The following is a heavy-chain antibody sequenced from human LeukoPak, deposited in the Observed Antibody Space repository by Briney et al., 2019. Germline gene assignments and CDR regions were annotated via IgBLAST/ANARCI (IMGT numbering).Heavy chain of an antibody. CDR1: GGSISSYY. D-gene: IGHD2-2*01. J-gene: IGHJ5*02. CDR2: IYYSGST. V-gene: IGHV4-59*01. Sequence: SETLSLTCTVSGGSISSYYWSWIRQPPGKGLEWIGYIYYSGSTNYNPSLKSRVTISVDTSKNQFSLKLSSETAADTAVYYCARGYCSSTSCFLDPWGQGTLVTVSS. CDR3: ARGYCSSTSCFLDP.